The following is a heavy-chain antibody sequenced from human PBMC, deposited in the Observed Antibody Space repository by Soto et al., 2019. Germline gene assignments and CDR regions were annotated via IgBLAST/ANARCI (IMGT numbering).Heavy chain of an antibody. V-gene: IGHV3-66*01. CDR1: GFTVSSNY. J-gene: IGHJ3*02. D-gene: IGHD4-17*01. CDR2: IYSGGST. Sequence: GGSLRLSCAASGFTVSSNYMSWVRQAPGKGLEWVSVIYSGGSTYYADSVKGRFTISRDNSKNTLYLQMNSLRAEDTAVYYCARDTTTVTSYYYYGDAFDIWGQGTMVTVSS. CDR3: ARDTTTVTSYYYYGDAFDI.